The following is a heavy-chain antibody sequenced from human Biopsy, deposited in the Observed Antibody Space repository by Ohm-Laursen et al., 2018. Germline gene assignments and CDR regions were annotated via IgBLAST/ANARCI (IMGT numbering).Heavy chain of an antibody. D-gene: IGHD1-1*01. CDR1: GGTFSDYA. V-gene: IGHV1-24*01. CDR2: FAPENGKT. Sequence: SVKVSCKTSGGTFSDYAISWLRQAPGKGLEWMGGFAPENGKTIYAQKFQGRVTMTEDTSTDTAYMELSSLRSEDTAVYYCAADINVWNVNYWGQGTQVTVSS. CDR3: AADINVWNVNY. J-gene: IGHJ4*02.